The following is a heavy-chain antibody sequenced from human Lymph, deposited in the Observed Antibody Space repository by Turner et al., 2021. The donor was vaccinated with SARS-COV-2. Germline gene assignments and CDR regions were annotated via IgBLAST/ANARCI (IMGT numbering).Heavy chain of an antibody. D-gene: IGHD2-2*01. CDR3: ARDAPYCSSTSCYDP. V-gene: IGHV1-69*10. CDR1: GVTFSSYA. CDR2: IIPFLAIA. Sequence: QVQLGQSGAEVKRPGSSVKVSCKASGVTFSSYAITWVRQAPGQGLELMGGIIPFLAIANYARKFQGRVTITADKSTSTAYMELSSLGSEDTAVSYCARDAPYCSSTSCYDPWGQGTLVTVSS. J-gene: IGHJ5*02.